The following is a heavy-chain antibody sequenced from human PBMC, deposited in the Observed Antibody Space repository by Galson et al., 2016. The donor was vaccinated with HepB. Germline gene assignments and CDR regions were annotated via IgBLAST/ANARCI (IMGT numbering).Heavy chain of an antibody. Sequence: SLRLSCAASGFTFRNYGLTWVRQAPGKGLEVVSSISRSGDSTNYEDPVKGRFTISRDNSKNTLYLQMTGLRAEDTAVYYCARIPIASDNWFDPLGQGTLVTVSS. CDR3: ARIPIASDNWFDP. CDR2: ISRSGDST. D-gene: IGHD2-21*01. V-gene: IGHV3-23*01. J-gene: IGHJ5*02. CDR1: GFTFRNYG.